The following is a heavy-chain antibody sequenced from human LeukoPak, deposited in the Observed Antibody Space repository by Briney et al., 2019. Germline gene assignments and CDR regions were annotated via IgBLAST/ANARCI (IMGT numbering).Heavy chain of an antibody. CDR1: GGTFSSYA. D-gene: IGHD2-2*01. J-gene: IGHJ6*03. Sequence: GASVKVSCKASGGTFSSYAISWVRQAPGQGLEWMGGIIPIFGTANHAQKFQGRVTITTDESTSTAYMELSSLRSEDTAVYYCAREHGIVVPAAITITYYMDVWGKGTTVTVSS. CDR2: IIPIFGTA. V-gene: IGHV1-69*05. CDR3: AREHGIVVPAAITITYYMDV.